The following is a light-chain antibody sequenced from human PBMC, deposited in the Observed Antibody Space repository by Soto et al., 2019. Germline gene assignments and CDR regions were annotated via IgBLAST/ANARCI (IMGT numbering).Light chain of an antibody. CDR2: ANN. V-gene: IGLV1-40*01. CDR1: SSNIGAGSD. Sequence: QSVLTQPPSVSGAPGQRVTISCTGNSSNIGAGSDVHWYQQFPGTAPKLLIFANNIRPSGVPDRFSGSKSGTSASLAITGLQAEDEADYYCQSYDSSLSGYVFGTGTKVTVL. J-gene: IGLJ1*01. CDR3: QSYDSSLSGYV.